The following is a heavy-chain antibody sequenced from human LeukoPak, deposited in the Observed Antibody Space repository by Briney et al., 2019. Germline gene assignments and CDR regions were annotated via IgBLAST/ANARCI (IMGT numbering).Heavy chain of an antibody. CDR1: GGSISNNMYS. CDR3: AREKIAYYDNSGRGWFDP. J-gene: IGHJ5*02. D-gene: IGHD3-22*01. CDR2: IYYSGTT. Sequence: SETLSLTCSVSGGSISNNMYSWGWIRQPPGKGLEWIGRIYYSGTTYDNPSLKSRVTISVATSKNQFSLKLSSVTAADTAVYYCAREKIAYYDNSGRGWFDPWGQGTLVTISS. V-gene: IGHV4-39*07.